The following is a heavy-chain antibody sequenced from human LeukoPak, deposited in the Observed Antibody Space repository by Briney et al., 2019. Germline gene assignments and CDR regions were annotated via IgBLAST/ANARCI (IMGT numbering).Heavy chain of an antibody. D-gene: IGHD3-10*01. CDR3: AKKSPGTYYAPPDY. J-gene: IGHJ4*02. V-gene: IGHV3-13*04. CDR1: GFTFSRYD. Sequence: GGSLRLSCAASGFTFSRYDMHWVRQATGKGLEWVSVIGTSGDTYYAGSVKGRFTISRDNSKNTLFLQMNSLRAEDTAVYYCAKKSPGTYYAPPDYWGQGTLVTVSS. CDR2: IGTSGDT.